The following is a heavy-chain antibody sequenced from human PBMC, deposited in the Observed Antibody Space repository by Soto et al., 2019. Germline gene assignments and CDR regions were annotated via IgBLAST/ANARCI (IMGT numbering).Heavy chain of an antibody. CDR2: ITNDGNNE. J-gene: IGHJ4*02. D-gene: IGHD5-12*01. CDR3: AKAYSGYEYYFDY. V-gene: IGHV3-30*02. CDR1: GFVFSDYG. Sequence: PGGSLRLSCAASGFVFSDYGMHWVRQAPGKGLEWVALITNDGNNEYYRESVKGRFSISRGRSTNTVDLLMNSLRPEDTAVYYCAKAYSGYEYYFDYWGQGTRVTV.